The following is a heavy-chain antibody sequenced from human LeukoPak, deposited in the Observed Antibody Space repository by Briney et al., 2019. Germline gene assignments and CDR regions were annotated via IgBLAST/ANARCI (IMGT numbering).Heavy chain of an antibody. D-gene: IGHD3-3*01. J-gene: IGHJ4*02. V-gene: IGHV3-30*02. CDR1: GFTFSSYG. CDR3: AKDKSYDFWSGYEDY. Sequence: GGSLRLSCAASGFTFSSYGMHWVRQAPGKGLEWVAFIRYDGSNKYYADSVKGRFTISRDNSKNTLYLQMNSLRAEDTAVYYCAKDKSYDFWSGYEDYWGQGTLVTVSS. CDR2: IRYDGSNK.